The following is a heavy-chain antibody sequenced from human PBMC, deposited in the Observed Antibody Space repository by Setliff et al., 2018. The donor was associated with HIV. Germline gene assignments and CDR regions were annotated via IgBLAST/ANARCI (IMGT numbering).Heavy chain of an antibody. J-gene: IGHJ5*02. D-gene: IGHD6-19*01. CDR3: ASQPYNSGWFGGWFDP. V-gene: IGHV1-69-2*01. Sequence: ASVKVSCKASGYIFTDYYMHWVRQAPGEGLEWMGRVDPQDGETKYAEKFQGRVIISVDPSKNQFTLMLNSVTAADTAVYYCASQPYNSGWFGGWFDPWGQGTLVTVSS. CDR1: GYIFTDYY. CDR2: VDPQDGET.